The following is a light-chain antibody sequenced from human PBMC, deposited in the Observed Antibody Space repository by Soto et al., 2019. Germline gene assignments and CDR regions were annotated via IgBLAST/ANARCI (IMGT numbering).Light chain of an antibody. CDR3: AAWDDSLSGQV. V-gene: IGLV1-47*01. J-gene: IGLJ3*02. Sequence: QSVLTQPPSASGTPGQRVTISCSGSSSNIGSNYVYWYQQLPGTAPKVLIYRSNQRPSGVPDRFSGSKSGTSASLAISGLRSEDEADYYCAAWDDSLSGQVFGGGTKLT. CDR1: SSNIGSNY. CDR2: RSN.